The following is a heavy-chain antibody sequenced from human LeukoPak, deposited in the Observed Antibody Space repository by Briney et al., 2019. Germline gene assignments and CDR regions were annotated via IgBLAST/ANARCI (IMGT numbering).Heavy chain of an antibody. Sequence: SVKVSCKASGGTFSSYAISWVRQAPGQGLEWMGGIIPIFGTANYAQKFQGRVTITTDESTSTAYMVLSSLRSEDTAVYYCARGIAAARSSDFDYWGQGTLVTVSS. V-gene: IGHV1-69*05. CDR2: IIPIFGTA. J-gene: IGHJ4*02. CDR3: ARGIAAARSSDFDY. CDR1: GGTFSSYA. D-gene: IGHD6-13*01.